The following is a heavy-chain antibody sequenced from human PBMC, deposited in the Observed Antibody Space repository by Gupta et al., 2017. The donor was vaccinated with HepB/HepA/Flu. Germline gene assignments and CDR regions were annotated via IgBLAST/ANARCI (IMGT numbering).Heavy chain of an antibody. Sequence: QLQLQQSGPGLVKPSETLSLSCSVSGGSVKTYNYFWSCIRLSPGKGLEWVDGLYFYGETYSNPSFVIRVAMSADASKNQFFLSLTSVTAADNAVYSCARAHSVFGEYFIPYNFFDPWGQGTLVTVSS. D-gene: IGHD3-3*01. CDR3: ARAHSVFGEYFIPYNFFDP. V-gene: IGHV4-39*01. CDR2: LYFYGET. CDR1: GGSVKTYNYF. J-gene: IGHJ5*02.